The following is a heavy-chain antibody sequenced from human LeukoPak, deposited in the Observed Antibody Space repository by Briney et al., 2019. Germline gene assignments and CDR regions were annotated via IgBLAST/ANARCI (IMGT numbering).Heavy chain of an antibody. CDR3: ARRRRANYDFWSGYFDAFDI. Sequence: SETLSLTCAVYGGSFSGYHWSWIRQPPGKGLEWIGEINHRGSTDHTPSLKSRVTISVDTSKNQFSLKLSSVTAADTAVYYCARRRRANYDFWSGYFDAFDIWGQGTMVTVSS. D-gene: IGHD3-3*01. CDR2: INHRGST. CDR1: GGSFSGYH. J-gene: IGHJ3*02. V-gene: IGHV4-34*01.